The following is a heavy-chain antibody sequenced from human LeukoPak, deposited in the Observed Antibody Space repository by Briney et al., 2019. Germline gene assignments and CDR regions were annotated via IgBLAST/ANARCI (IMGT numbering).Heavy chain of an antibody. Sequence: PGGSLRLSCAASGFTFSSYAMSWVRQAPGKGLEWVSAISGSGGSIYYADSVKGRFTISRDNSKNTLYLQMNSLRAEDTAVYYCASYYDSSGLMYYYYYMDVWGKGTTVTVSS. CDR3: ASYYDSSGLMYYYYYMDV. D-gene: IGHD3-22*01. CDR2: ISGSGGSI. CDR1: GFTFSSYA. J-gene: IGHJ6*03. V-gene: IGHV3-23*01.